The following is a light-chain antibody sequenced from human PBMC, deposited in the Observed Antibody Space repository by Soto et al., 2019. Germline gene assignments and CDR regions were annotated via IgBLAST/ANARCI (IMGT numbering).Light chain of an antibody. CDR3: QTWDTGIRV. CDR1: SGHSSHA. J-gene: IGLJ2*01. CDR2: LNSDGSH. V-gene: IGLV4-69*01. Sequence: QSVLTQSPSASASLGASVKVTCTLSSGHSSHAIAWHQQQPEKGPRFLMKLNSDGSHSKGDGIPDRFSGSISGAERYLTISSLQSEDEADYYCQTWDTGIRVFGGGTKVTVL.